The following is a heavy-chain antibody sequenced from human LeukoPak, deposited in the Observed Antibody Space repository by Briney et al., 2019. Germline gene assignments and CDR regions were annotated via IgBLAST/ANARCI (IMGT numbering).Heavy chain of an antibody. CDR1: GYTFTSYY. CDR3: ARGGLLWFGESDFDY. Sequence: GASVKVSCKASGYTFTSYYMHWVRQAPGQGLEWMGIINPSGGSTSYAQKFQGRVTMTRDTSTSTVYMELSSLRSEDTAVYYCARGGLLWFGESDFDYWGQGTLVTVSS. J-gene: IGHJ4*02. CDR2: INPSGGST. V-gene: IGHV1-46*01. D-gene: IGHD3-10*01.